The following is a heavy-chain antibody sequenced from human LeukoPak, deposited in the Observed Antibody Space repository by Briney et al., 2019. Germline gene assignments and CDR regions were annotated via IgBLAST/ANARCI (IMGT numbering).Heavy chain of an antibody. CDR1: GFTFDEYS. Sequence: GRSLRLSCAAAGFTFDEYSMHWVRQPPGKGLGWVSCISWKSGSIGYADSRKGRFTISRDNAKNSLYLQMTSLRAEDTALYYCAISTTPGYYDSSGYYYVYYYMDVWGKGTTVTVSS. V-gene: IGHV3-9*01. CDR2: ISWKSGSI. D-gene: IGHD3-22*01. J-gene: IGHJ6*03. CDR3: AISTTPGYYDSSGYYYVYYYMDV.